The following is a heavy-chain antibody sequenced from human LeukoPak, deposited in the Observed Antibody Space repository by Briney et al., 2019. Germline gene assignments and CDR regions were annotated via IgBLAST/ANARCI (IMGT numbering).Heavy chain of an antibody. D-gene: IGHD3-16*02. J-gene: IGHJ6*03. V-gene: IGHV1-8*03. CDR1: GYTFTSYD. CDR3: ARDRQGYYYYYMDV. CDR2: MNPNSGNT. Sequence: ASVKVSCKASGYTFTSYDINWVRQATGQGLEWMGWMNPNSGNTGYAQKFQGRVTITRNTSISTAYMELSSLRSEDTAVYYCARDRQGYYYYYMDVWGKGTTVTVSS.